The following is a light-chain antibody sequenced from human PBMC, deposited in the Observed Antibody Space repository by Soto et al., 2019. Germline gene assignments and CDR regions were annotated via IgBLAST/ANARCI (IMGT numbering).Light chain of an antibody. J-gene: IGLJ1*01. CDR2: DVS. CDR3: SSYTGVGRV. V-gene: IGLV2-14*01. CDR1: SSDVGAYNY. Sequence: QSALTQPASVSGSPGQSITISCTGTSSDVGAYNYVSWYQQHPGKAPKVMIYDVSSRPSGVSNRFSGSKSGNTASLTISGLHSEDEADYYCSSYTGVGRVFGTWTKVTVL.